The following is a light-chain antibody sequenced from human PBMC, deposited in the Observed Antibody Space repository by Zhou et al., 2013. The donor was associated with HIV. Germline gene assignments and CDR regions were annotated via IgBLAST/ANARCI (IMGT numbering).Light chain of an antibody. Sequence: DIQMTQSPSTLSASVGDTVTITCRASESINYWLAWYQQKPGQAPKLLIHRASILETGVPSRFSGSASGTEFTLTISSLEPEDFAVYYCQQRSNWPPLITFGQGTRLEIK. V-gene: IGKV1-5*03. CDR3: QQRSNWPPLIT. J-gene: IGKJ5*01. CDR1: ESINYW. CDR2: RAS.